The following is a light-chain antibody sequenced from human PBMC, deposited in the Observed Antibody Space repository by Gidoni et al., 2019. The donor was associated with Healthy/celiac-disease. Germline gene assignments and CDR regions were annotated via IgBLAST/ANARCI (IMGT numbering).Light chain of an antibody. V-gene: IGKV3-11*01. Sequence: EIVLTQSPATLSLPPGERATLSCRASQSVSSYLAWYQQKPGQAPRLLIYEASNRATGIPARFSGSGSGTDFTLTISSLEPEDFAVYYCQQRSNWLTFGGGTKVEIK. CDR3: QQRSNWLT. CDR1: QSVSSY. J-gene: IGKJ4*01. CDR2: EAS.